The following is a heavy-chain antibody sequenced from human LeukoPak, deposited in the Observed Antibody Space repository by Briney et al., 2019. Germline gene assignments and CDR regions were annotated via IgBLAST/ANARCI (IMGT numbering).Heavy chain of an antibody. J-gene: IGHJ4*02. D-gene: IGHD6-19*01. Sequence: PSETLSLTCTVSGGSISSSSYYWGWIRQPPGKGLEWIGYIYYSGSTNYNPSLKSRVTISVDTSKNQFSLKLSSVTAADTAVYYCARVRYSSGWSFDYWGQGTLVTVSS. V-gene: IGHV4-61*05. CDR3: ARVRYSSGWSFDY. CDR1: GGSISSSSYY. CDR2: IYYSGST.